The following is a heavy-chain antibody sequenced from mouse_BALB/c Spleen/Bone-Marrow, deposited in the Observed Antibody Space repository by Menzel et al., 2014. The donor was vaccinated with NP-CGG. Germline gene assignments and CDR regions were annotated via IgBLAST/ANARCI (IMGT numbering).Heavy chain of an antibody. CDR1: GYTFTNYW. J-gene: IGHJ4*01. Sequence: QVQLQQPGAELVRPGTSVKISCKASGYTFTNYWLGWVKQRPGHGLEWIGDIYPGGGYTNYNEKFKGKATLTADTSSSTAYMRLSSLTSEDSAVYFCARGNGPYAMDYWGQGTSVTVSS. CDR2: IYPGGGYT. V-gene: IGHV1-63*02. D-gene: IGHD1-1*02. CDR3: ARGNGPYAMDY.